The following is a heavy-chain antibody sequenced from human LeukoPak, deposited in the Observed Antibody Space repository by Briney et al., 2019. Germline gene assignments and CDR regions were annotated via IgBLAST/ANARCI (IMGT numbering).Heavy chain of an antibody. V-gene: IGHV4-59*01. Sequence: PSETLSLTCTVSGGSISSYYWSWIRQPPGKGLEWIGYTYYSGSTNYNPSLKSRVTISVDTSKNQFSLKLSSVTAADTAVYYCARVHARGFDYWGQGTLVTVSS. J-gene: IGHJ4*02. CDR1: GGSISSYY. CDR2: TYYSGST. CDR3: ARVHARGFDY.